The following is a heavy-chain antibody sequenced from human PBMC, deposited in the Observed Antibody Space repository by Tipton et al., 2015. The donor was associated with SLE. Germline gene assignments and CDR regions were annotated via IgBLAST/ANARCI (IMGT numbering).Heavy chain of an antibody. D-gene: IGHD1-7*01. V-gene: IGHV1-18*03. J-gene: IGHJ6*03. CDR1: GYTFTSYG. Sequence: QSGPEVKKPGASVKVSCKASGYTFTSYGISWVRQAPGQGLEWMGWISAYNGNTNYAQKLQGRVTMTTDTSTSTAYMELRSLRSDDMAVYYCARQELNQLELKGYYYYMDVWGKGTTVTVSS. CDR2: ISAYNGNT. CDR3: ARQELNQLELKGYYYYMDV.